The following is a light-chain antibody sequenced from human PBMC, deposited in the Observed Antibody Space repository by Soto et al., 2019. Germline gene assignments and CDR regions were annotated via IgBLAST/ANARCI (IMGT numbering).Light chain of an antibody. CDR3: QQYNNWPRT. CDR1: QSISSY. J-gene: IGKJ5*01. V-gene: IGKV3-15*01. Sequence: MTQSPSSLSASVGDRVTITCRASQSISSYLDWYQQRPGQAPRLLIYSASSWATGIPARFSGCGSGTEFTLTISSLQSEDFAVYYCQQYNNWPRTFGQGTRLEI. CDR2: SAS.